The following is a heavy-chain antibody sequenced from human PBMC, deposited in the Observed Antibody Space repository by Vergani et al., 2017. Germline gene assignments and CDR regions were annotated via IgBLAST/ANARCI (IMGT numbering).Heavy chain of an antibody. CDR1: GGSISSSSYY. CDR3: ARHSAIVVEPVAYFDY. J-gene: IGHJ4*02. V-gene: IGHV4-39*01. Sequence: QLQLQESGPGLVKPSETLSLTCTVSGGSISSSSYYWGWIRQPPGKGLEWIGSIYYSGSTYYKPSLKSRVTISVDTSKNQFSLKLSSVTAADTAVYYCARHSAIVVEPVAYFDYWGQGTLVTVSS. CDR2: IYYSGST. D-gene: IGHD2-2*01.